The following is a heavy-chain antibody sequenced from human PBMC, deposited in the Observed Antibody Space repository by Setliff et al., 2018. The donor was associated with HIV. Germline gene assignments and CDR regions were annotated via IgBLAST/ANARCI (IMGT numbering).Heavy chain of an antibody. V-gene: IGHV3-15*01. J-gene: IGHJ4*03. Sequence: GGSLRLSCTASGFPFDKAWMSWVRQAPGKGLEWVGRIKNIYEGGTTDYAAPVKGRFTISRDDSESTVYLQMNSLETEDTAVYYCTTDWGSVTYYVRAFDIWGHGTLVTVSS. CDR1: GFPFDKAW. CDR3: TTDWGSVTYYVRAFDI. D-gene: IGHD3-16*01. CDR2: IKNIYEGGTT.